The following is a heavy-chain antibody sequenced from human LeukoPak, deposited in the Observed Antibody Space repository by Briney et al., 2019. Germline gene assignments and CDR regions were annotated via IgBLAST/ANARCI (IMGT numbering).Heavy chain of an antibody. V-gene: IGHV3-7*03. CDR3: ARSIPYGTTWYGRSDY. J-gene: IGHJ4*02. D-gene: IGHD6-13*01. CDR2: IKPDGTTK. CDR1: GFPFSSYS. Sequence: GGSLRLSCAASGFPFSSYSMTWVRQTPGKGLEWVANIKPDGTTKFYVDSVKGRFTISRDNALNSLYLQMNSLRAEDTAIYYCARSIPYGTTWYGRSDYWGQGTLVTVSS.